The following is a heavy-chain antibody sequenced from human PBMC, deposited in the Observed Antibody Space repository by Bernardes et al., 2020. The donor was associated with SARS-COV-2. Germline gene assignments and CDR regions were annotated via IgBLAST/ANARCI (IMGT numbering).Heavy chain of an antibody. CDR1: GFTFSSYW. D-gene: IGHD6-19*01. CDR3: AKPYSSGWYELDA. V-gene: IGHV3-23*01. Sequence: GGSLRLSCAASGFTFSSYWMSWVRQAPGKGLEWVSSISGGAGTTYYSESVKGRFTSSRDNSRNRMFLQMNSRRAEDTAVYYCAKPYSSGWYELDAWGQGTLVTGSS. J-gene: IGHJ5*02. CDR2: ISGGAGTT.